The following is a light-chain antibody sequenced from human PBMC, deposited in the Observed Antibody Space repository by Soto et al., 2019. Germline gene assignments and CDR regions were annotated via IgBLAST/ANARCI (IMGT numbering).Light chain of an antibody. CDR2: AAS. V-gene: IGKV1-39*01. J-gene: IGKJ5*01. Sequence: DIQMTQSPSSLSASVGDRVTITCRASQSISSYLNWYQQKPGKAPKLLIYAASSLQSGVPSRFSGSGSVTDFTLTISSLQPEDFATYYCQQSYSTLPITFGQGTRLEIK. CDR3: QQSYSTLPIT. CDR1: QSISSY.